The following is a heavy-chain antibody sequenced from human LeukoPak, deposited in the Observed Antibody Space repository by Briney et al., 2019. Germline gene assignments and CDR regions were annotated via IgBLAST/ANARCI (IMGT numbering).Heavy chain of an antibody. J-gene: IGHJ5*02. D-gene: IGHD3-10*01. CDR2: IYYSGST. V-gene: IGHV4-59*01. Sequence: SETLSLTCTVSGGSISSYYWSWIRQPPGKGLEWIGYIYYSGSTNYNPSLKSRVTISVDTSKNQFSLKLSSVTAADTAVYYCAREIFAMDYYGSGSYYKPNWFDPWGQGTLVTVSS. CDR3: AREIFAMDYYGSGSYYKPNWFDP. CDR1: GGSISSYY.